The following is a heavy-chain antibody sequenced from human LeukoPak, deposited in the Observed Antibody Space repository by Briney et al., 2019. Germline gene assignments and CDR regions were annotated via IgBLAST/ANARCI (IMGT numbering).Heavy chain of an antibody. D-gene: IGHD3-22*01. J-gene: IGHJ4*02. Sequence: SETLSLTCAVYGGSFSGYYWSWIRQPPGKGLEWIGEINHSGSTNYNPSLKSRVTISVDTSKNQFSLKLSSVTAADTAVYYCASPEAYSDSSRYRDYWGQGTLVTVSS. CDR2: INHSGST. CDR3: ASPEAYSDSSRYRDY. V-gene: IGHV4-34*01. CDR1: GGSFSGYY.